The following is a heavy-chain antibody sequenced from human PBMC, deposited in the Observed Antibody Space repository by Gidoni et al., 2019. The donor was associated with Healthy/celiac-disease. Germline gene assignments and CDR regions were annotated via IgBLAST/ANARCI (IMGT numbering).Heavy chain of an antibody. CDR3: ARDQGYPYYFDY. CDR1: GFTFDDYG. Sequence: EVQLVESGGGVVRPGGSLRLSCAASGFTFDDYGMGWVRQAPGKGLGWVSGSNWNGGSTGYADSVKGRFTISRDNAKNSLYLQMNSLRAEDTALYYCARDQGYPYYFDYWGQGTLVTVSS. V-gene: IGHV3-20*04. D-gene: IGHD5-18*01. CDR2: SNWNGGST. J-gene: IGHJ4*02.